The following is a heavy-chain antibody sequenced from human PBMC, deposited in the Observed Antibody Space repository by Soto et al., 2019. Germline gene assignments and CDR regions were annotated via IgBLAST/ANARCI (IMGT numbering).Heavy chain of an antibody. CDR2: INPNSGGT. J-gene: IGHJ6*02. V-gene: IGHV1-2*02. CDR1: GYTFTGYY. CDR3: ARDRVLGSAQTTVTIYYGMDV. Sequence: RASVKVSCKASGYTFTGYYMHWVRQAPGQGLEWMGWINPNSGGTNYAQKFQGRVTMTRDTSISTAYMELSRLRSDDTAVYYCARDRVLGSAQTTVTIYYGMDVWGQGTTVTVSS. D-gene: IGHD4-4*01.